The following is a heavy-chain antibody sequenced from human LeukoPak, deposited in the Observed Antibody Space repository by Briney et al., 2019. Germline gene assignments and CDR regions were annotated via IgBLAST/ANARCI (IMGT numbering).Heavy chain of an antibody. CDR2: IYYSGST. CDR1: GGSISSSSYY. CDR3: ARPAYFEHYWYFDL. J-gene: IGHJ2*01. D-gene: IGHD2-21*01. Sequence: SETLSLTCTVSGGSISSSSYYWGWIRQPPGKGLEWIGSIYYSGSTYYNPSLKSRVTISVDTSKNQFSLKLGSVTAADTAVYYCARPAYFEHYWYFDLWGRGTLVTVSS. V-gene: IGHV4-39*01.